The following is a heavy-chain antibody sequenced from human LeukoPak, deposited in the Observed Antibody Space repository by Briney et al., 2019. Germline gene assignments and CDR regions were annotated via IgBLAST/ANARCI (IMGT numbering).Heavy chain of an antibody. CDR2: INPSRGNT. J-gene: IGHJ4*02. V-gene: IGHV3-23*01. CDR3: ATTKQARRYFDY. Sequence: AGGSLRLSCAGSGFTFTSNPLSWVRQAPGKGPESVSAINPSRGNTYYADSVRGRFTISRDNSKNTLYLQMNTLRAEDTAVYYCATTKQARRYFDYWGQGTLVTVSS. D-gene: IGHD1-1*01. CDR1: GFTFTSNP.